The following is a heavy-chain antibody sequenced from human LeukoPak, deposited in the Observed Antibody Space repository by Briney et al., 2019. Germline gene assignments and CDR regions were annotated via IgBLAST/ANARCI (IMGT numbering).Heavy chain of an antibody. CDR1: GFTFSSYG. V-gene: IGHV3-30*18. CDR3: AKDIGHSGSPDAFDI. CDR2: ISYDGSNK. J-gene: IGHJ3*02. Sequence: GGSLRLSCAASGFTFSSYGMHWVRQASGKGLEWVAVISYDGSNKYYADSVKGRFTISRDNSKNTLYLQMNSLRAEDTAVYYCAKDIGHSGSPDAFDIWGQGTMVTVSS. D-gene: IGHD1-26*01.